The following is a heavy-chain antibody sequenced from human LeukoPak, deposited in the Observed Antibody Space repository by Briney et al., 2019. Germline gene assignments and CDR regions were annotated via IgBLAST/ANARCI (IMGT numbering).Heavy chain of an antibody. V-gene: IGHV1-18*01. CDR1: AYTFTSYG. CDR3: ARDWLGWTTVTTPPIFGY. CDR2: ISAYNGNT. J-gene: IGHJ4*02. Sequence: GASVKVSCNASAYTFTSYGISLVRQAPGQGLEWMGWISAYNGNTNYAQKLQGRVTMTTDTSTSTAYMELRSLRSDDTAVYYCARDWLGWTTVTTPPIFGYWGQGTLVTVSS. D-gene: IGHD4-17*01.